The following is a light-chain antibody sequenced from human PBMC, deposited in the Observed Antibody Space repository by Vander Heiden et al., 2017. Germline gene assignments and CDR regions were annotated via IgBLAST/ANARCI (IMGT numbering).Light chain of an antibody. V-gene: IGKV1-5*03. CDR2: KAS. J-gene: IGKJ1*01. Sequence: DIQMTPSPSTLSASVGDRVTITCRASQSIGSWVAWYQQKPGKAPKLLIYKASNLESGVPSRFSGSGSGTEFTLTISSLQPDDPATYFCQQYNTYLWTFGQGTKVEFK. CDR1: QSIGSW. CDR3: QQYNTYLWT.